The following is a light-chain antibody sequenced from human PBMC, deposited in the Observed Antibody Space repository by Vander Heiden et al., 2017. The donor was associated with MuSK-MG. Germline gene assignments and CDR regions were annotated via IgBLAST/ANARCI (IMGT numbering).Light chain of an antibody. J-gene: IGLJ3*02. Sequence: QSVLTQPPSVSGAPGQRLTISCTGSSSNIGAGYDVHWYQQLPGTAPKLLIYGNSNRPSGVPDRCSGSKSGTSASLAITGLQAEDEADYYCQSYDSSLSGSGVFGGGTKLTVL. CDR2: GNS. CDR1: SSNIGAGYD. CDR3: QSYDSSLSGSGV. V-gene: IGLV1-40*01.